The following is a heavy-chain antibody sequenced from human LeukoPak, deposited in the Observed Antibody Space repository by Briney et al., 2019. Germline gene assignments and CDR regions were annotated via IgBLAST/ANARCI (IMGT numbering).Heavy chain of an antibody. CDR3: TFSSFGDYVGFDAFDI. D-gene: IGHD4-17*01. CDR1: GFTFSSYS. V-gene: IGHV3-74*01. J-gene: IGHJ3*02. Sequence: QPGGSLRPSCAASGFTFSSYSMNWVRQAPGKGLVWVSRINSDGSSTNYADSVKGRFTISRDNAKNTLYLQMNSLRVEDTAVYYCTFSSFGDYVGFDAFDIWGQGTMVTVSS. CDR2: INSDGSST.